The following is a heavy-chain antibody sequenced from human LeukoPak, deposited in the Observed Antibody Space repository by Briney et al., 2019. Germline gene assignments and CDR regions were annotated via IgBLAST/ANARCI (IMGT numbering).Heavy chain of an antibody. D-gene: IGHD2-2*01. J-gene: IGHJ5*02. V-gene: IGHV4-30-4*08. CDR1: GGSISSGYYY. CDR3: ARSVPAGWFDP. CDR2: IYYSGST. Sequence: PSQTLSLTCTVSGGSISSGYYYWSWIRQPPGKGLEWIGYIYYSGSTYYNPSLKSRVTISVDTSKNQFSLKLSSVTAADTAVYYCARSVPAGWFDPWGQGTLVTVSS.